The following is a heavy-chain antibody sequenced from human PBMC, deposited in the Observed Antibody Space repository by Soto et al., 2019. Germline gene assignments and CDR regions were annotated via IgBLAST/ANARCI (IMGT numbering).Heavy chain of an antibody. D-gene: IGHD3-10*01. CDR1: GYTFTNYG. V-gene: IGHV1-18*01. J-gene: IGHJ5*02. CDR2: INVYNGNT. CDR3: ARGVGSGSYYNQYNWFDP. Sequence: ASLKVSCKASGYTFTNYGISWARQAPGQGLEWMGWINVYNGNTKYAQKVQGRVTMTTDTSTSTAYMELRSLRSDDTAVYYCARGVGSGSYYNQYNWFDPWGQGTPVTVSS.